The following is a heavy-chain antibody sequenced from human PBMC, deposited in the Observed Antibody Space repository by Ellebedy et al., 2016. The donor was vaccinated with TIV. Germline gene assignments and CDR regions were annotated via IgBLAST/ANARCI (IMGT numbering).Heavy chain of an antibody. V-gene: IGHV4-34*01. J-gene: IGHJ4*02. CDR1: GESFTGYY. CDR2: INHSGSA. D-gene: IGHD3-22*01. CDR3: ARGIVDLLPLKHFDS. Sequence: SETLSLTXAVYGESFTGYYWSWIRQTPGKGLEWLGEINHSGSANYNPSLKSRLIISVDTSKNQFSPKVRSVTAADTSVYYCARGIVDLLPLKHFDSWGQGTRVTVSS.